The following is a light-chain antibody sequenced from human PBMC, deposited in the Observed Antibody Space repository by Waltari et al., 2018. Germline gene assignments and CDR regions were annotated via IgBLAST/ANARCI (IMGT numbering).Light chain of an antibody. V-gene: IGKV1-12*01. CDR1: QAVSTW. J-gene: IGKJ1*01. Sequence: EIQMTQPPSSVSASVGDRVTITCRASQAVSTWLAWYQQTPGNSPNPLIYHASSLQSGVPSRFSGSGSATDVTLTISRLQPEASATYVRQQRDSVPPTFGQGTKVEIK. CDR2: HAS. CDR3: QQRDSVPPT.